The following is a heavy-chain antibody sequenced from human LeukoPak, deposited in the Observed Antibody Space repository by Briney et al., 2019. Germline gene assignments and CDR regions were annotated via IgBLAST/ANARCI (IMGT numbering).Heavy chain of an antibody. V-gene: IGHV3-7*01. CDR1: GFTFSSYW. Sequence: GGSLRLSCAASGFTFSSYWMSWVRQAPGKGLEWEANMKYDGSEKYYVDSVKGRFTISRDNAKNSLYLQMNSLGAEDTAVYYCATETNGRHYDYWGQGTLLTVSS. J-gene: IGHJ4*02. D-gene: IGHD1-14*01. CDR3: ATETNGRHYDY. CDR2: MKYDGSEK.